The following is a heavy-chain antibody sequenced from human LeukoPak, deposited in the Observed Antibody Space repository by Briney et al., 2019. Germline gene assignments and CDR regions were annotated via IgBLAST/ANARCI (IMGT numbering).Heavy chain of an antibody. J-gene: IGHJ3*02. Sequence: PGGSLRLSCAASGFTFSSYGMHWVRQAPGKGLEWVAFIRYDGSNKYYADFVKGRFTISRDNSKNTLYLQMNSLRAEDTAVYYCANLRDFWSGYTQAFDIWGQGTMVTVSS. CDR1: GFTFSSYG. CDR2: IRYDGSNK. D-gene: IGHD3-3*01. CDR3: ANLRDFWSGYTQAFDI. V-gene: IGHV3-30*02.